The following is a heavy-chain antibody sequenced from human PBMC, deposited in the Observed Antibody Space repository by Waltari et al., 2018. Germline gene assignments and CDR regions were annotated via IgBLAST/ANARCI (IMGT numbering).Heavy chain of an antibody. CDR1: GFTVSSNY. J-gene: IGHJ6*02. CDR3: ARVPPTHSSLLKSMDV. D-gene: IGHD6-19*01. V-gene: IGHV3-53*01. Sequence: EVQLVESGGGLIQPGGSLRLSCAASGFTVSSNYMSWVRQAPGKGLEWVSVIYSGGRTYYAYTVKGRFTISRDNSKNTLYLQMNSLRAEDTAVYYCARVPPTHSSLLKSMDVWGQGTTVTVSS. CDR2: IYSGGRT.